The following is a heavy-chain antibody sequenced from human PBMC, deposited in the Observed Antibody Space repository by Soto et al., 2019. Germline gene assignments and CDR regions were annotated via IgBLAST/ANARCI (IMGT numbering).Heavy chain of an antibody. CDR1: GGSISSYY. CDR2: IYDSGST. CDR3: AAPPRY. V-gene: IGHV4-59*01. Sequence: PSETLSLTCTVSGGSISSYYWSWIRQPPGKGLEWIGYIYDSGSTNYNPSLKSRVTKSVDTSKNQFSMKLTSVTAADTAVYYCAAPPRYWGQGTLVTVS. J-gene: IGHJ4*02. D-gene: IGHD6-6*01.